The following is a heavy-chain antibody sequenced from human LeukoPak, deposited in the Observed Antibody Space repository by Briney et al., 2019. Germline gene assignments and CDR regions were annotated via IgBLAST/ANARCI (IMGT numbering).Heavy chain of an antibody. Sequence: ASVKVSCNASGYTFTSYGISWVRQAPGQGLEWMGCISAYNGNTNYAQKLQGRVTMTTDTSTSTAYMELRSLRSDDTAVYYCARALPTTVTTAFDYWGQGTLVTVSS. CDR2: ISAYNGNT. CDR1: GYTFTSYG. CDR3: ARALPTTVTTAFDY. V-gene: IGHV1-18*01. D-gene: IGHD4-17*01. J-gene: IGHJ4*02.